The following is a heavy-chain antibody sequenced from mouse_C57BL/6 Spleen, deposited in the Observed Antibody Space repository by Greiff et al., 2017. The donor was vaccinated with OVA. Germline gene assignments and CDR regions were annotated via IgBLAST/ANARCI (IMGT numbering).Heavy chain of an antibody. D-gene: IGHD3-2*02. Sequence: EVRLVESGGGLVQPGGSMKLSCAASGFTFSDAWMDWVRQSPEKGLEWVAEIRNKANNHATYYAESVKGRFTISRDDSKSSVYLQMNSLRAEDTGIYYCTRRQLRLYFDYWGQGTTLTVSS. CDR3: TRRQLRLYFDY. CDR1: GFTFSDAW. CDR2: IRNKANNHAT. V-gene: IGHV6-6*01. J-gene: IGHJ2*01.